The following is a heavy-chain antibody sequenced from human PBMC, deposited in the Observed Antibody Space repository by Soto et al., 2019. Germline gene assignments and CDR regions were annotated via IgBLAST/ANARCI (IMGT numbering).Heavy chain of an antibody. J-gene: IGHJ4*02. D-gene: IGHD3-22*01. CDR1: GGTFSSYA. Sequence: SVKVSCKASGGTFSSYAISWVRQAPGQGLEWMGGIIPIFGTANYAQKFQGRVTITADKSTSTAYMELSSLRSEDTAVYYCASSVSSSYGGYYFDYWGQGTLVTVSS. CDR2: IIPIFGTA. V-gene: IGHV1-69*06. CDR3: ASSVSSSYGGYYFDY.